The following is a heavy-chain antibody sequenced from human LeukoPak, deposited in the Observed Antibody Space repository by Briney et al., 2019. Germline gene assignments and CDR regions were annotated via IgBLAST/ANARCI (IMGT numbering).Heavy chain of an antibody. J-gene: IGHJ3*02. CDR2: ISGSGGST. Sequence: GGSLRLSCAASGFTFSSYAMTWVRQAPGKGLEWVSAISGSGGSTYYADSVKGRFTISRDNFKSTLYLQMNSLRAEDTAVYYCAKDAHQYYYDSSGPALDMWGQGTMVTVSS. CDR3: AKDAHQYYYDSSGPALDM. V-gene: IGHV3-23*01. CDR1: GFTFSSYA. D-gene: IGHD3-22*01.